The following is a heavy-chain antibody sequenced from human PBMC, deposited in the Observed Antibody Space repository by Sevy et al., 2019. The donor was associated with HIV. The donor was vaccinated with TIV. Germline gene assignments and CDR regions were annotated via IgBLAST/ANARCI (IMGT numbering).Heavy chain of an antibody. D-gene: IGHD2-2*01. Sequence: SETLSLTCTVSGASVSSAGHYWSWIRQPPGKGLEWIGYIFYSSNTNYNPSLKSRVTISVDTSKSQVSLQLTSVTAADTAVYYCARYCSSTNCSDYYAMDVWGPGTTVTVSS. CDR1: GASVSSAGHY. CDR3: ARYCSSTNCSDYYAMDV. J-gene: IGHJ6*02. V-gene: IGHV4-61*08. CDR2: IFYSSNT.